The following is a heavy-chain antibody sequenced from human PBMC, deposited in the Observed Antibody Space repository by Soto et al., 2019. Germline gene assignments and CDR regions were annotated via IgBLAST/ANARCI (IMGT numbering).Heavy chain of an antibody. CDR1: GYTLTELS. CDR3: ATETGTGDAFDI. D-gene: IGHD1-7*01. Sequence: GASVKVCCKVSGYTLTELSMHWVRQAPGKGLEWMGGFDPEDGETIYAQKFQGRVTMTEDTSTDTAYMELSSLRSEDTAVYYCATETGTGDAFDIWGQGTMVTVS. CDR2: FDPEDGET. V-gene: IGHV1-24*01. J-gene: IGHJ3*02.